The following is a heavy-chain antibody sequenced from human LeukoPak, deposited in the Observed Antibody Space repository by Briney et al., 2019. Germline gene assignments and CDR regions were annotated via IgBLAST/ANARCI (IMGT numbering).Heavy chain of an antibody. CDR2: INPNSGGT. D-gene: IGHD6-13*01. CDR3: ARDGPIAAAGAGFDY. V-gene: IGHV1-2*02. CDR1: GYTFTGYY. Sequence: ASVKVSCKASGYTFTGYYMHWVRQAPGQGLEWMGWINPNSGGTNYAQKFQGRVTMTRDTSISTAYMELSRLRSDDTAVYYCARDGPIAAAGAGFDYWGQGTLVTVSS. J-gene: IGHJ4*02.